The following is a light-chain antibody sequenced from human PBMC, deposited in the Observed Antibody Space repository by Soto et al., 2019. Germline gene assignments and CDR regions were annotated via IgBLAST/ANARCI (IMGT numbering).Light chain of an antibody. V-gene: IGKV3-15*01. CDR3: QQYNDWYT. Sequence: EIVMTQSPATLSVSPGERATLSCRASQSVSTNLAWYQHKPGQAPRLLIYGISTRATGIPDRFSASGSGTEFTLTIGSLQSEDFAVYYCQQYNDWYTFGQGTKLEIK. CDR2: GIS. CDR1: QSVSTN. J-gene: IGKJ2*01.